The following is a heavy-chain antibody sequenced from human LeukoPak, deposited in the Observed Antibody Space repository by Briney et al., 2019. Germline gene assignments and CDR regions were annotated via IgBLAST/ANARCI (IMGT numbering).Heavy chain of an antibody. D-gene: IGHD3-22*01. V-gene: IGHV3-21*01. CDR3: ARDGKYYYDSSGYYSLDVFDY. J-gene: IGHJ4*02. Sequence: GGSLRLSCAASGFTFSSYSTNWVRQAPGKGLEWVSSISSSSSYIYYADSVKGRFTISRDNAKNSLYLQMNSLRAEDTAVYYCARDGKYYYDSSGYYSLDVFDYWGQGTLVTVSS. CDR1: GFTFSSYS. CDR2: ISSSSSYI.